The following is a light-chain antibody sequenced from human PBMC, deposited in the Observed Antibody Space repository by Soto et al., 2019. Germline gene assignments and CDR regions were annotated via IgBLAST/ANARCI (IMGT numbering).Light chain of an antibody. V-gene: IGKV3-20*01. J-gene: IGKJ1*01. CDR2: GAS. Sequence: EIVLTQSPGTLSLSPGERATLSCRASQSVSSSYLAWHQQKVGQAPRLLIYGASSRATGIPDRFSGSGSGTDFTLTISRLEPEDLAVYYCQQYDSSPWTFGQGTKVDIK. CDR1: QSVSSSY. CDR3: QQYDSSPWT.